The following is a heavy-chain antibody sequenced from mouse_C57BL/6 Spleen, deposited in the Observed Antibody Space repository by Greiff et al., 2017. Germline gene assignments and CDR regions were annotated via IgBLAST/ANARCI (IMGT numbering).Heavy chain of an antibody. CDR1: GYTFTDYY. Sequence: VQLQQSGPELVKPGASVKISCKASGYTFTDYYMNWVKQSHGKSLEWIGDINPNNGGTSYNQKFKGKATLTVDKSSSTAYMELRSLTSEDSAVYYCAIYYEGNFDYWGQGTTLTVSS. CDR3: AIYYEGNFDY. J-gene: IGHJ2*01. CDR2: INPNNGGT. D-gene: IGHD1-1*02. V-gene: IGHV1-26*01.